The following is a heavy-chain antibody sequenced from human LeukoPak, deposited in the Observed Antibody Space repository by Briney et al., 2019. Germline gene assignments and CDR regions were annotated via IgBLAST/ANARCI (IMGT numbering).Heavy chain of an antibody. CDR1: GFTFSSSG. D-gene: IGHD4-23*01. CDR2: IGTASSTV. CDR3: ARDVTYYGGDWFDP. J-gene: IGHJ5*02. V-gene: IGHV3-48*04. Sequence: GGSPRLSCAASGFTFSSSGMNWVRQAPGKGLEWVSYIGTASSTVYYADSVKGRFTISRDNAKNSLYLQMNSLRAEDTAVYYCARDVTYYGGDWFDPWGQGTLVTVSS.